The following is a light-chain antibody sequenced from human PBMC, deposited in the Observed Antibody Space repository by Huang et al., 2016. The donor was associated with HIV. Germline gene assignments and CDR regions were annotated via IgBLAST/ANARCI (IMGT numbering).Light chain of an antibody. CDR2: GAA. J-gene: IGKJ1*01. CDR1: QRVGSN. V-gene: IGKV3-15*01. Sequence: EMVMTQSPATLSVSPGERATLSCRASQRVGSNLAWYQQKPGQAPRLLSYGAASRDTNISARFSGSGSGTEFTLTISGLQSEDFAVYYCQQHNSWLRTFGQGTKVEIK. CDR3: QQHNSWLRT.